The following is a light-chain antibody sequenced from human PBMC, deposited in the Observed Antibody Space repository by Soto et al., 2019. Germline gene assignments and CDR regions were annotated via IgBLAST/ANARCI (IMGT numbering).Light chain of an antibody. Sequence: QSVLTQPASVSGSPGQSISISGTGTSSIVGSFNRVSWYQQHPGEAPKLIIYEDNKRPSGISDRFSGSNSGNRASLTISGLQADDEADYHCCSYAGSNTVIFGGGTKLTVL. CDR3: CSYAGSNTVI. V-gene: IGLV2-23*01. CDR1: SSIVGSFNR. J-gene: IGLJ2*01. CDR2: EDN.